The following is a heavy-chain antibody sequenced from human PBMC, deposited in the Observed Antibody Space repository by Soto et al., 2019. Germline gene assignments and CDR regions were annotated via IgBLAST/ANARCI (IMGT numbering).Heavy chain of an antibody. D-gene: IGHD5-18*01. Sequence: EVQLVESGGGLVKPGGSLRLSCAASGFTFSSYSMNWVRQAPGKGLEWVSSISSSSSYIYYADSVKGRFTISRDNAKNSLYLQMNSLRAEDTAVYYCARSAWIQLWPSADYWGQGTLVTVSS. CDR3: ARSAWIQLWPSADY. V-gene: IGHV3-21*01. CDR1: GFTFSSYS. CDR2: ISSSSSYI. J-gene: IGHJ4*02.